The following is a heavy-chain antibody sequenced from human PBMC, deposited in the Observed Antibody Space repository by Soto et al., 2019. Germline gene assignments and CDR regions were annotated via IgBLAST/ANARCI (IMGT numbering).Heavy chain of an antibody. Sequence: QEQLVESGGGVVQPGRSLRLSCAASGFTLSRFGVHWVRQAPGKGLEWVAVIRHDGSKTSFIDSVKGRFTISRDNHRNEVVLQMDSLRADDTAVYRCARDFITGATYSGPSSYHMDVWGRGTTVTVSS. D-gene: IGHD1-20*01. CDR1: GFTLSRFG. CDR3: ARDFITGATYSGPSSYHMDV. CDR2: IRHDGSKT. V-gene: IGHV3-33*01. J-gene: IGHJ6*01.